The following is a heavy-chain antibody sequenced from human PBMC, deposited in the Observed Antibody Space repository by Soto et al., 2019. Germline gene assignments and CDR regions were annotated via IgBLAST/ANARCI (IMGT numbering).Heavy chain of an antibody. D-gene: IGHD2-2*01. V-gene: IGHV2-5*02. CDR3: AHSRSVVVPAASLNAFDI. CDR2: IYWDDVK. CDR1: GYSLSTSGVG. Sequence: SGPTLVNPTPTLTLTCTFSGYSLSTSGVGVGWIRKPPGKALEWLALIYWDDVKRYSPSLKSSLTITKDTAKNQVVLTMTNMDPVDTATYYCAHSRSVVVPAASLNAFDIWGQGTMVTVSS. J-gene: IGHJ3*02.